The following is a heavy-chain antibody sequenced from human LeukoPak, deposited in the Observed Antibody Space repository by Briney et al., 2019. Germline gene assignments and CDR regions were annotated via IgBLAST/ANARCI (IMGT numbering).Heavy chain of an antibody. J-gene: IGHJ4*02. Sequence: GASVKVSCKASGYTFTGYYMHWLRQAPGQGLEWMGWINPNSGGTNYAQKFQGRVTMTRDTSISTAYMELSRLRSDDTAVYYCARPVVGGIKAFDYWGQGTLVTVSS. D-gene: IGHD4-23*01. CDR3: ARPVVGGIKAFDY. V-gene: IGHV1-2*02. CDR1: GYTFTGYY. CDR2: INPNSGGT.